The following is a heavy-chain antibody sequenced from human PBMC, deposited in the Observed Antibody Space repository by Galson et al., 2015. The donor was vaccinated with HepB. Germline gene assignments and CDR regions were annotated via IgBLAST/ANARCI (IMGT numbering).Heavy chain of an antibody. CDR1: GFTVSSNY. D-gene: IGHD6-19*01. V-gene: IGHV3-66*02. CDR3: ARDHSSGWSYYYGMDV. J-gene: IGHJ6*02. CDR2: IYSGGST. Sequence: SLRLSCAASGFTVSSNYMSWVRQAPGKGLEWVSVIYSGGSTYYADSVKGRFTISRDNSKNTLYLQMNSLRAEDTAVYYCARDHSSGWSYYYGMDVWGQGTTVTVSS.